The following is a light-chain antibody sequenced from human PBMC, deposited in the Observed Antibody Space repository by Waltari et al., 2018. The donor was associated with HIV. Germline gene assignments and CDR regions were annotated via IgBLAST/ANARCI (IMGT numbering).Light chain of an antibody. CDR1: QTVLYSSKNRNY. Sequence: DIVMTQSPDSLAVSLGERATINCRSSQTVLYSSKNRNYLAWYQQRAGQPPKLLIYWASTRVAGVPDRFSGSGSGTDFTLTISSLQAEDVAIYYCQQYYDSPSFGPGTSVEIK. CDR2: WAS. V-gene: IGKV4-1*01. CDR3: QQYYDSPS. J-gene: IGKJ3*01.